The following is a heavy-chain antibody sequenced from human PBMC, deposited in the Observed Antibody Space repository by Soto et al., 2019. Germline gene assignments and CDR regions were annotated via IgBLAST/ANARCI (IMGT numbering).Heavy chain of an antibody. V-gene: IGHV3-21*01. CDR3: ATDGAAGAAMGV. J-gene: IGHJ6*02. D-gene: IGHD6-13*01. Sequence: EVQLVESGGGLVKPGGSLRLSCAAAGLTFSTYGMNWVLQAPGKGLEWVSSISRRGECVGYADSVKGRLTISRDNAKNSLYLQLDSLRVEDTAVYSCATDGAAGAAMGVWGQGTTVTGSS. CDR1: GLTFSTYG. CDR2: ISRRGECV.